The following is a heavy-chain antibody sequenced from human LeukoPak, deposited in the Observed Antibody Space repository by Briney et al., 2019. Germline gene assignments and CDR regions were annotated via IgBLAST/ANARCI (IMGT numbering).Heavy chain of an antibody. CDR3: ARLAGALQY. J-gene: IGHJ4*02. CDR2: INPSSGGT. D-gene: IGHD1-26*01. V-gene: IGHV1-2*06. CDR1: GLTFTGYY. Sequence: SVKVSCKTTGLTFTGYYIHWVRQAPGQGLEWMGRINPSSGGTNYAQKFQGRVTMTRDTSISTAYMELSRLTSDDTAVYYCARLAGALQYWGQGTLVTVSS.